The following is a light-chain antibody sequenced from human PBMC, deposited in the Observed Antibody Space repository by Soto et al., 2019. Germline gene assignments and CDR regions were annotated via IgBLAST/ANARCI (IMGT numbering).Light chain of an antibody. CDR2: GAS. Sequence: EFVLTQSPGTLSLSPGERATLSCRASQSVSSSYLAWYQQKPGQAPRILIYGASTRATGIPDRFSGSGSGTDFTLTISGLEPEDFALYYCQQYGSSPPLTFGGGTKVEIK. V-gene: IGKV3-20*01. CDR1: QSVSSSY. CDR3: QQYGSSPPLT. J-gene: IGKJ4*01.